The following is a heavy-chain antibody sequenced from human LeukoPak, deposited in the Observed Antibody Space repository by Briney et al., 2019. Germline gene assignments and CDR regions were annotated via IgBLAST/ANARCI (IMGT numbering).Heavy chain of an antibody. CDR1: GGSISSSNW. CDR3: ARRTYYQGLFDY. CDR2: INHSGST. Sequence: SETLSLTCAVSGGSISSSNWWSWVRQPPGKGLEWIGEINHSGSTNYNPSLKSRVTISVDTSKNQFSLKLSSVTAADTAVYYCARRTYYQGLFDYWGQGTLVTVSS. J-gene: IGHJ4*02. D-gene: IGHD1-26*01. V-gene: IGHV4-4*02.